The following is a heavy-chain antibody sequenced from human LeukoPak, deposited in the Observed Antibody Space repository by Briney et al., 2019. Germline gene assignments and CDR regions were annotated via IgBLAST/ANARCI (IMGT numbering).Heavy chain of an antibody. J-gene: IGHJ5*02. CDR2: IYYSGST. CDR3: ARGGVEYRNSYNWFDP. V-gene: IGHV4-39*01. CDR1: GDSISSSSYY. Sequence: PSETLSLTCTVSGDSISSSSYYWGWIRQPPGKGLEWIGSIYYSGSTYYNPSLKSRVTISVDTSKNQFSLKLRSVTAADTAVYYCARGGVEYRNSYNWFDPWGQGTLVTVS. D-gene: IGHD4-11*01.